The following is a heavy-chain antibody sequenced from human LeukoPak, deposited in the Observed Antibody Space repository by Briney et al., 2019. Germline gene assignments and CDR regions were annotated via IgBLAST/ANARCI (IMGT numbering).Heavy chain of an antibody. J-gene: IGHJ4*02. Sequence: GGSLRLSCAASGFTFSSYWMNWARQAPGKGLEWVANIKQDGSEKYYADSVKGRFIISRDNAKNALYLQMSSLRAEDTAIYYCARRYFDYWGQGTLVTVPS. V-gene: IGHV3-7*03. CDR3: ARRYFDY. CDR2: IKQDGSEK. CDR1: GFTFSSYW.